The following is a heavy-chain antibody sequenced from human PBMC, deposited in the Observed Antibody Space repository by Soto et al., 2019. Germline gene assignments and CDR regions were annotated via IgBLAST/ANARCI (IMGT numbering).Heavy chain of an antibody. D-gene: IGHD3-16*01. CDR2: IIPILGIA. V-gene: IGHV1-69*08. J-gene: IGHJ6*02. CDR1: GGTFSSYT. CDR3: ARDWVDGGMDV. Sequence: QVQLVQSGAEVKKPGSSVKVSCKASGGTFSSYTISWVRQAPGQGLEWMGRIIPILGIANYAQKFQGRVTXTXGKSTSTAYMELSSLRSEDTAVYYCARDWVDGGMDVWGQGTTVTVSS.